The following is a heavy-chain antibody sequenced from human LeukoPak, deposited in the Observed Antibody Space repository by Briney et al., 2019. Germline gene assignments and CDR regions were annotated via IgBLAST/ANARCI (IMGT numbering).Heavy chain of an antibody. V-gene: IGHV3-23*01. CDR2: ISGSGGST. J-gene: IGHJ3*02. CDR3: AKSSLIRGVTLDAFDI. Sequence: GGSLRLSCAASGFTFSSYAMNWVRQAPGKGLEWVSAISGSGGSTDYADSVKGRFTISRDNFKNTLYLQMNSLRAEDTAVYYCAKSSLIRGVTLDAFDIWGQGTMVTVSS. D-gene: IGHD3-10*01. CDR1: GFTFSSYA.